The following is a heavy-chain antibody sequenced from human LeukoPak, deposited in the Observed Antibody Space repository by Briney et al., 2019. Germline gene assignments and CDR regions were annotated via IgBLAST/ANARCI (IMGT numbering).Heavy chain of an antibody. CDR1: GFTFSNFE. CDR2: ISIVDTTI. V-gene: IGHV3-48*03. J-gene: IGHJ4*02. Sequence: GGSLRLSCAASGFTFSNFEMNWVRQAPGTGLEWVSYISIVDTTIYYADSVKGRFTISRDNAERSLCLQMNGLRAEDSAVYYCARGPYPGSMFLDHWGQGTLVTVSS. D-gene: IGHD3-10*02. CDR3: ARGPYPGSMFLDH.